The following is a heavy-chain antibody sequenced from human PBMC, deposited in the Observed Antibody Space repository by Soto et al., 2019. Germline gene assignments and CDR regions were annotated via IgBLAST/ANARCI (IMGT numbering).Heavy chain of an antibody. CDR2: ISSSSSYI. Sequence: GGSLRLSCAASGFTFSSYSMNWVRQAPGKGLEWVSSISSSSSYIYYADSVKGRFTISRDNAKNSLYLQMNSLRAEDTAVYYCARGAKYSSSSPAFDYWGQGTLVTVSS. CDR3: ARGAKYSSSSPAFDY. CDR1: GFTFSSYS. V-gene: IGHV3-21*01. D-gene: IGHD6-6*01. J-gene: IGHJ4*02.